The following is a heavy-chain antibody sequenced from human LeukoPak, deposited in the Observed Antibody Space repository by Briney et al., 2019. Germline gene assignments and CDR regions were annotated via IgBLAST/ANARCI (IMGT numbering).Heavy chain of an antibody. Sequence: PSETLSLXCTVFGGSISSSSYYWGWIRQPPGKGLEWIGSIYYSGITYYNPSLKSRVTISVDTSKNQFSLKLSSVTAADTAVYYCASGRGYSYGRVDYWGQGTLVTVSS. CDR3: ASGRGYSYGRVDY. J-gene: IGHJ4*02. CDR2: IYYSGIT. D-gene: IGHD5-18*01. CDR1: GGSISSSSYY. V-gene: IGHV4-39*01.